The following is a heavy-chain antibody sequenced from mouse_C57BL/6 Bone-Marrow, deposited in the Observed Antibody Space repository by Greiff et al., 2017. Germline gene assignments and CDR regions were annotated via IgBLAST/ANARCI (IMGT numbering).Heavy chain of an antibody. Sequence: QVQLQQPDAELVKPGASVKISCKASGYTFTDHTIHWMKQRPEQGLEWIGYIYPRDGSTKYNEKFKGKATLTADKSSSTAYMQLNSLTSEDSAVYFCARRYYYCGSRGGYFDVWGTGTTVTVSS. D-gene: IGHD1-1*01. V-gene: IGHV1-78*01. J-gene: IGHJ1*03. CDR2: IYPRDGST. CDR1: GYTFTDHT. CDR3: ARRYYYCGSRGGYFDV.